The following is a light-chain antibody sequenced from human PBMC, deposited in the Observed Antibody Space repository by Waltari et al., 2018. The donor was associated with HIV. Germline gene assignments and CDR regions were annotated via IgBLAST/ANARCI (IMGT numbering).Light chain of an antibody. Sequence: EIVMTQYPATLSVSPGERATLSCRASQSVSSDLAWYQQKPGQAPGLLIYGASTRATGAPARFSGSGSGTEFTLSISSLQSDDFGIFYCQQYKDWPPWTFGQGTKV. V-gene: IGKV3-15*01. CDR2: GAS. CDR1: QSVSSD. CDR3: QQYKDWPPWT. J-gene: IGKJ1*01.